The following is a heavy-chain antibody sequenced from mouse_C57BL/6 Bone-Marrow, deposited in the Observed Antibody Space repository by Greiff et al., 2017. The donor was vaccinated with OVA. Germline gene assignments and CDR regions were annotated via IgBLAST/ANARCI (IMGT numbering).Heavy chain of an antibody. CDR2: INPNNGGT. CDR3: ARACITTGVPHFDY. V-gene: IGHV1-26*01. J-gene: IGHJ2*01. D-gene: IGHD1-1*01. Sequence: EVQLQQSGPELVKPGASVKISCKASGYTFTDYYMNWVKQSHGKSLEWIGDINPNNGGTSYNQKFKGKATLTVDKSSSTAYMELRSLTSEDSAVYYAARACITTGVPHFDYWGQGTILTVSA. CDR1: GYTFTDYY.